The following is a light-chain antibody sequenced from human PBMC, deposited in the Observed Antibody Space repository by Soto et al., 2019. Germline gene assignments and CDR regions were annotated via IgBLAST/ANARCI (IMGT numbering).Light chain of an antibody. CDR3: QQRSNWPPA. J-gene: IGKJ3*01. V-gene: IGKV3-11*01. Sequence: EIVVTQAPATLSVSPGERAILSCRASQSVSSSLAWYQHKPGQAPRLLIYDASNRATGIPARFSGSGSGTDFTLTISSLEPEDFAVYYCQQRSNWPPAFGPGTKVDIK. CDR1: QSVSSS. CDR2: DAS.